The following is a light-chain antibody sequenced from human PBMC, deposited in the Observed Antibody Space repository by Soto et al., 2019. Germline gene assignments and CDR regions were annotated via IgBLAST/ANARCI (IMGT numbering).Light chain of an antibody. V-gene: IGLV2-8*01. CDR3: SSYAGSNNFGV. Sequence: QSALTQPPSASGSPGQSVTISCTGTSSDVGGYNYVSWYQQHPGKASKLMIYEVSKRPSGVPDRFSGSKSGNTASLTVSGLQAEDEADYYCSSYAGSNNFGVFGTGTKVTVL. CDR2: EVS. J-gene: IGLJ1*01. CDR1: SSDVGGYNY.